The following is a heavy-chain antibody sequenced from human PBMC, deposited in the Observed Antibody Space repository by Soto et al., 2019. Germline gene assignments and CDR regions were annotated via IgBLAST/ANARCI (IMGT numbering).Heavy chain of an antibody. CDR3: AREIVVARGASYFDY. D-gene: IGHD2-2*01. J-gene: IGHJ4*02. CDR2: IYAGGDT. V-gene: IGHV3-66*01. Sequence: GVSLRLSCAAAGFTVISSYMSWVRQAPGKRLEWVSVIYAGGDTFYADSVKGRFTISRDNAKNSLYLQMNSLRAEDTAVYYCAREIVVARGASYFDYWGPGTLVTVSS. CDR1: GFTVISSY.